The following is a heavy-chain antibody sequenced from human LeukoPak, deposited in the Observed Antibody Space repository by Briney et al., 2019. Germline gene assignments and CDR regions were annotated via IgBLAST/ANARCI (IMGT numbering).Heavy chain of an antibody. CDR2: ISSSSSPI. CDR3: ARSGYCTSTSCLNGRGAFDI. Sequence: GGSLRLSCAASGFTFSTYSMNWVRQAPGKGLEWVSYISSSSSPIYYAASVKGRFTISRDNAKNSLYLQMNSLRVEDTVVYYCARSGYCTSTSCLNGRGAFDIWGQGTMVTVSS. V-gene: IGHV3-48*04. D-gene: IGHD2-2*01. CDR1: GFTFSTYS. J-gene: IGHJ3*02.